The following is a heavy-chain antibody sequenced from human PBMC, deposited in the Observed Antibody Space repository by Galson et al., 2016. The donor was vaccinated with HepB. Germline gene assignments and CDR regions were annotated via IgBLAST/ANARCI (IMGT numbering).Heavy chain of an antibody. V-gene: IGHV1-2*02. D-gene: IGHD2/OR15-2a*01. CDR2: INPKNVDR. Sequence: SVKVSCKASGYIFTAHSIHWVRQAPGRGPEWMGRINPKNVDRRYAQNFQGRLTVTRDTSINTAYMELTSLTSDDTALYFCARGRADFGHYYGLDIWGKGTTVIVSS. J-gene: IGHJ6*04. CDR3: ARGRADFGHYYGLDI. CDR1: GYIFTAHS.